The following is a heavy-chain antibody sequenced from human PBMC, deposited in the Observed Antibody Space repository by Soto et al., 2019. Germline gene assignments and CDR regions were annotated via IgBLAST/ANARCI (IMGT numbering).Heavy chain of an antibody. D-gene: IGHD3-10*01. V-gene: IGHV3-30*04. CDR3: ARGRSGIYYFGGFDY. CDR1: GFNFSTYA. CDR2: ISYDGSNK. J-gene: IGHJ4*02. Sequence: QVQLLESGGGVVQPGRSLRLSCAASGFNFSTYAMHWVRQAPGKGLEWVGVISYDGSNKFYTDSVKGRFSISRDNSKNTLYLQMDSLRAEDTAVFYCARGRSGIYYFGGFDYWGQGTLVTVSS.